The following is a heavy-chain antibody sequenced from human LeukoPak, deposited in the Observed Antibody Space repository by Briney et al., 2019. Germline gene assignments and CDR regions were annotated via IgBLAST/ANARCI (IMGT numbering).Heavy chain of an antibody. CDR3: ARRTGTLCMDV. CDR1: GGSFSGYY. J-gene: IGHJ6*03. CDR2: INHSGST. V-gene: IGHV4-34*01. D-gene: IGHD1-1*01. Sequence: PSETLSPTCAVYGGSFSGYYWSWIRQPPGKGLEWIGEINHSGSTNYNPSLKSRVTISVDTSKNQFSLKLSSVTAADTAVYYCARRTGTLCMDVWGKGTTVTVSS.